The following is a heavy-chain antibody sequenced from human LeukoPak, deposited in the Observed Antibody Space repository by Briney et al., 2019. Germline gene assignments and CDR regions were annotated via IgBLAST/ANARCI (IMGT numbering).Heavy chain of an antibody. CDR2: IIPIFGTA. CDR3: ARENSYALNEYFQH. J-gene: IGHJ1*01. V-gene: IGHV1-69*13. CDR1: GGTFSSYA. D-gene: IGHD2-2*01. Sequence: ASVKLSCKASGGTFSSYAISWVRQAPGQGLEWMGGIIPIFGTANYAQKFQGRVTITADESTSTAYMELSSLRSEDTAVYYCARENSYALNEYFQHWGQGTLVTVSS.